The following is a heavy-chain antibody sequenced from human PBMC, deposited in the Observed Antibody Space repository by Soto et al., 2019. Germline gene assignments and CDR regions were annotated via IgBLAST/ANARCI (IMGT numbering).Heavy chain of an antibody. CDR3: ARSIVVVTALAY. D-gene: IGHD2-21*02. Sequence: QVQLVQSGAEEKKPGASVKVSCKASGYTFTSYAMHWVRQAPGQRLEWMGWINAGNGNTKYSQKFQGRVTITRDTSASTAYMELSSLRSEDTAVYSWARSIVVVTALAYWGQGTLVTVSS. J-gene: IGHJ4*02. V-gene: IGHV1-3*05. CDR1: GYTFTSYA. CDR2: INAGNGNT.